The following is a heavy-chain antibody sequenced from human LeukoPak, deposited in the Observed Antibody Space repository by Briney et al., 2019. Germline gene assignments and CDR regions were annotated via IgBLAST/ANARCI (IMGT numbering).Heavy chain of an antibody. D-gene: IGHD1-7*01. CDR3: ASCRWNYHYFQS. CDR1: GFIVSSNY. CDR2: IYTGGIT. J-gene: IGHJ4*02. V-gene: IGHV3-66*01. Sequence: GGSLRLSCAASGFIVSSNYVIWVCRASGKGLDVVSLIYTGGITYYADSVKDRFTISRDISRNTLYLQMNSLRADDTAVYYCASCRWNYHYFQSWGQGTLVTVSS.